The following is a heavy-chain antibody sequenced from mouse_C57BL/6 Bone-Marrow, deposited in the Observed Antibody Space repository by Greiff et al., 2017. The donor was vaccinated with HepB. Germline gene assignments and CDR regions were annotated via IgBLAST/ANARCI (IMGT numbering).Heavy chain of an antibody. V-gene: IGHV1-82*01. J-gene: IGHJ1*03. D-gene: IGHD1-1*01. Sequence: QVHVKQSGPELVKPGASVKISCKASGYAFSSSWMNWVKQRPGKGLEWIGRIYPGDGDTNYNGKFKGKATLTADKSSSTAYMQLSSLTSEDSAVYCCARDYYGSSWYFDVWGTGTTVTVSS. CDR3: ARDYYGSSWYFDV. CDR2: IYPGDGDT. CDR1: GYAFSSSW.